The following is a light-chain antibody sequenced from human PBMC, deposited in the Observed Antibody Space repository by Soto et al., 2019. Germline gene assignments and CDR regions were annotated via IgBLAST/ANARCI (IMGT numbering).Light chain of an antibody. CDR2: GAN. J-gene: IGKJ5*01. V-gene: IGKV1-39*01. Sequence: DIQLTQSPSSLSASVGDRITITCRSSQSISRYLNWYQQRPGTAPKVLIFGANSLQSGVPSRFSGSGSGTEFTLTISSLQSEDFAVYYCQQYNNWPPVTFGQGTRLEIK. CDR3: QQYNNWPPVT. CDR1: QSISRY.